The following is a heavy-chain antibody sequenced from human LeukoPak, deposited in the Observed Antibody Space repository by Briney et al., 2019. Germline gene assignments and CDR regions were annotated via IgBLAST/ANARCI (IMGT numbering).Heavy chain of an antibody. CDR2: IIPIFGTA. CDR3: RRATRDGSSYIRAFDI. CDR1: GYTFTSYD. J-gene: IGHJ3*02. V-gene: IGHV1-69*05. Sequence: ASVKVSCKASGYTFTSYDISWVRQAPGQGLEWMGGIIPIFGTANYAQKVQGRVTITTDESTSTAYMELSSLRSEDTASYYGRRATRDGSSYIRAFDIWGQGTMVTVSS. D-gene: IGHD1-26*01.